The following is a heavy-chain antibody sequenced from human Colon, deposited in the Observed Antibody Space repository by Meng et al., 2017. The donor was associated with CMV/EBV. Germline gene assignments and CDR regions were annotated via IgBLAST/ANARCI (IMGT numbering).Heavy chain of an antibody. J-gene: IGHJ6*02. Sequence: GESLKISCAVSGFSLSDYWMNWVRQAPGKGLEWVANIKQDGSDENYVDSVKGRFTVSRDNAKNSVYLQMDSLRAEDTAVYYCTRDLMFSPYYGMDVWGQGTTVTVSS. D-gene: IGHD3-10*02. CDR1: GFSLSDYW. CDR2: IKQDGSDE. CDR3: TRDLMFSPYYGMDV. V-gene: IGHV3-7*01.